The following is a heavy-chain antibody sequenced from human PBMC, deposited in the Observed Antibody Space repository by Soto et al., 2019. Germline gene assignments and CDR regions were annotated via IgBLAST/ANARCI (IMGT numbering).Heavy chain of an antibody. V-gene: IGHV1-3*01. D-gene: IGHD3-3*01. CDR3: ARARITIFGVADGMDV. CDR2: INAGNGNT. Sequence: ASVKVSCKASGYAFTSYSMHCMRHAPGQRLEWMGWINAGNGNTKYSQKFQGRVTITRDTSASTAYMELSSLRSEDTAVYYCARARITIFGVADGMDVWGQGTTVTVSS. CDR1: GYAFTSYS. J-gene: IGHJ6*02.